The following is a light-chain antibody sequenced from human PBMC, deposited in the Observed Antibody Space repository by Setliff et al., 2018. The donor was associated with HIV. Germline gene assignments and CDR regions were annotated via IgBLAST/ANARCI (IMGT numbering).Light chain of an antibody. CDR3: SSYAGSNVV. CDR1: SSGIGDYNY. Sequence: QSALAQPPSASGSPGQSVTISCTGTSSGIGDYNYVSWYQQHPGKAPKLMIFEVSKRPSGVPDRFSGSKSGNTASLTVSGLQAEDEADYYCSSYAGSNVVFGGGTKVTVL. J-gene: IGLJ2*01. V-gene: IGLV2-8*01. CDR2: EVS.